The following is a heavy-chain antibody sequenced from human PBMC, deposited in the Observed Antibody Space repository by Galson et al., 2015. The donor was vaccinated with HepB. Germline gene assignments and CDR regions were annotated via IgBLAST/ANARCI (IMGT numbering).Heavy chain of an antibody. V-gene: IGHV3-23*01. CDR1: GFSFSNCG. J-gene: IGHJ3*02. CDR2: ISGVTTNT. Sequence: SLRLSCAASGFSFSNCGMSWVRQAPGKGLEWVSGISGVTTNTYYEDSVKGRFTVFRDNSRNTLYLQMNSLRAEDTALYFCVKTHTDAFDIWGQGTMVTVSS. CDR3: VKTHTDAFDI.